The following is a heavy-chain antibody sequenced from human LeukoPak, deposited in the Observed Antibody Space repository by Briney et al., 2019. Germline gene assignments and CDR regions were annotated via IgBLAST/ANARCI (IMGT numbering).Heavy chain of an antibody. CDR3: ARGYTYGHGAMFDY. CDR1: GGSISGANLY. J-gene: IGHJ4*02. CDR2: VHSGGST. V-gene: IGHV4-61*02. D-gene: IGHD5-18*01. Sequence: PSETLSLTCAVSGGSISGANLYWTWIRQPAGKGLEWIGRVHSGGSTDFNPSLKSRVLISLDTSKNQFSLRLSSVTAADTAVYYCARGYTYGHGAMFDYWGQGTLDTVSP.